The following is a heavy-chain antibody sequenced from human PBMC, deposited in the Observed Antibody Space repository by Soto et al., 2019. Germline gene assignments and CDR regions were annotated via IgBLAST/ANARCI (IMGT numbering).Heavy chain of an antibody. J-gene: IGHJ4*02. V-gene: IGHV3-23*01. CDR3: ARDHLARRRAYFDY. D-gene: IGHD6-6*01. Sequence: GGSLRLSCAASGFTFSSYAMSWVRQAPGKGLEWVSAISGSGGSTYYADSVKGRFTISRDNSKNTLYLQMNSLRAEDSAVYYCARDHLARRRAYFDYWGQGTLVTVAS. CDR2: ISGSGGST. CDR1: GFTFSSYA.